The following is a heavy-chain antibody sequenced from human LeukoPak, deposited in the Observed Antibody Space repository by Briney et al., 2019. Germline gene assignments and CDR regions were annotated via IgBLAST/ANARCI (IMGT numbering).Heavy chain of an antibody. D-gene: IGHD2-2*01. Sequence: GGSLRPSCAASGFTFSNAWMSWVHQAPGKGLEWVGRIKSKTDGGTTDYAAPVKGRFTISRDDSKNTLYLQMNSLKTEDTAVYYCTTQGPYCSSTSCYSIDYWGQGTLVTVSS. V-gene: IGHV3-15*01. CDR3: TTQGPYCSSTSCYSIDY. CDR1: GFTFSNAW. CDR2: IKSKTDGGTT. J-gene: IGHJ4*02.